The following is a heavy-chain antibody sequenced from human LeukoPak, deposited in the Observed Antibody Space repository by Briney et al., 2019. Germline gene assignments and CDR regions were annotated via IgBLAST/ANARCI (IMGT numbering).Heavy chain of an antibody. CDR1: GFTFSSYA. CDR2: ISSSGSTI. Sequence: PGGSLRLSCAASGFTFSSYAMSWVRQAPGKGLEWVSYISSSGSTIYYADSVKGRFTISRDNAKNSLYLQMNSLRAEDTAVYYCARERYGGNGFDYWAREPWSPSPQ. D-gene: IGHD4-23*01. CDR3: ARERYGGNGFDY. J-gene: IGHJ4*02. V-gene: IGHV3-48*04.